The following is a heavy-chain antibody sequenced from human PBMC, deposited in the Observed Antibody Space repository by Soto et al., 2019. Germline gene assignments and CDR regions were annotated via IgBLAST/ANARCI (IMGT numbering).Heavy chain of an antibody. J-gene: IGHJ4*02. CDR2: ISAYNGNT. V-gene: IGHV1-18*01. CDR1: GYTITSYG. CDR3: ARDPSPGGSYPLYFDY. Sequence: QVQLVQSGAEVKKPGASVKVSCKASGYTITSYGISWVRQAPGQGLEWMGWISAYNGNTNYAQKLQGRVTMTTDTSTSTAYMELRSLRSVDTAVYYCARDPSPGGSYPLYFDYWGQGTLVTVSS. D-gene: IGHD1-26*01.